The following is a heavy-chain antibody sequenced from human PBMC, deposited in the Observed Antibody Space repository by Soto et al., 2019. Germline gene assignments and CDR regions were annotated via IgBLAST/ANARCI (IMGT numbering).Heavy chain of an antibody. CDR1: GYTFTLFG. J-gene: IGHJ4*02. CDR3: ARGGQYRYFDY. D-gene: IGHD2-2*02. Sequence: QVQLVQSGAEVKKPGASVKVSCTTSGYTFTLFGITWVRQAPGQGLEWMGWISPYNGDTKYAEKLEGRVTLTTDTSTDTAYMELTSLTSYDTAEYYCARGGQYRYFDYWGQGTIVTVSS. V-gene: IGHV1-18*01. CDR2: ISPYNGDT.